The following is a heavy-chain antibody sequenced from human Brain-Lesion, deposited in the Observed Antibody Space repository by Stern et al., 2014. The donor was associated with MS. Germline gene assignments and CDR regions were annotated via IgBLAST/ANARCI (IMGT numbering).Heavy chain of an antibody. CDR3: ARGAGVFDS. V-gene: IGHV4-39*02. CDR1: GGSIGRSSYY. D-gene: IGHD6-19*01. CDR2: IFYTGGP. Sequence: QLQLQESGPGLVKPSETLSLTCTVSGGSIGRSSYYWGWIRQPPGKGLEWIGNIFYTGGPFYTPPLKSRSTISVDTPNNHSPLSLTSVTAADTAVYYCARGAGVFDSWGQGTLVTVSP. J-gene: IGHJ4*02.